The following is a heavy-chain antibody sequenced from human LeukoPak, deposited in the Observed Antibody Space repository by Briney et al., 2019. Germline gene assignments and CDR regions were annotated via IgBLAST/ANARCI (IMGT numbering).Heavy chain of an antibody. D-gene: IGHD2-15*01. J-gene: IGHJ4*02. Sequence: PGGSLRLSRAASGFTFSSYAMSWVCQAPGKGLEWVSAISGSGGSTYYADSVKGRFTISRDNSKNTLYLQMNSLRAEDTAVYYCAKEYRAAARAYYFDYWGQGTLVTVSS. CDR2: ISGSGGST. CDR3: AKEYRAAARAYYFDY. CDR1: GFTFSSYA. V-gene: IGHV3-23*01.